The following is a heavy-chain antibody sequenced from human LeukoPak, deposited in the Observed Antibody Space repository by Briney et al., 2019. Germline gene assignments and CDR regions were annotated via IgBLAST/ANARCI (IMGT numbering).Heavy chain of an antibody. D-gene: IGHD4-17*01. J-gene: IGHJ4*02. CDR1: GFTFGDYA. V-gene: IGHV3-23*01. Sequence: PGGSLRLSCTASGFTFGDYAMSWVRQAPGKGLEWVSAIRGSGGRTYYADSVKGRFTISRDNSKNTLYLQMNSLRAEDTAVYYCAADNGDHLFDYWGQGTLVTVSS. CDR3: AADNGDHLFDY. CDR2: IRGSGGRT.